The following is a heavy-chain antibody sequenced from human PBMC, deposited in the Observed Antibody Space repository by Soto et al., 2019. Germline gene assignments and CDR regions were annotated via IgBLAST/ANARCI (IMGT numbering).Heavy chain of an antibody. V-gene: IGHV5-51*01. D-gene: IGHD3-10*02. CDR2: IYPGDTDT. J-gene: IGHJ6*02. Sequence: PGESLKISCKGSGYTLSNYWHGWGPQMPGKGPEWMSIIYPGDTDTKYTPSVQGQVTISADKSITTAYLQGSSLKASDTAVYYCAALMFYEGMDVWGQGTTVTVSS. CDR3: AALMFYEGMDV. CDR1: GYTLSNYW.